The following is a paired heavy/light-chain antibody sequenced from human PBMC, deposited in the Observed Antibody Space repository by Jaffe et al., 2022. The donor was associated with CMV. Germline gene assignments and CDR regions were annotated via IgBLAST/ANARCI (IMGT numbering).Light chain of an antibody. CDR3: QQYNNWPRT. J-gene: IGKJ1*01. CDR1: QSVSIN. Sequence: EIVMTQSPATLSVSPGERATLSCRASQSVSINLGWYQQIPGQAPRLLIFGTSTRATGIPARFSGSGSGTEFTLTISSLQSEDFAVYYCQQYNNWPRTFGQGTKVEVK. CDR2: GTS. V-gene: IGKV3-15*01.
Heavy chain of an antibody. D-gene: IGHD7-27*01. CDR1: GFTFGDYA. V-gene: IGHV3-49*04. Sequence: EVQLVESGGGLVQPGRSLRLSCTASGFTFGDYAMSWVRQAPGKGLEWVSFIRTKPYGGTTEYAASVKDRFTISRDDSKSIAYLQMNSLKTEDTAVYYCKTDRRTGDLRDHWGQGTLVTVSS. CDR3: KTDRRTGDLRDH. J-gene: IGHJ4*02. CDR2: IRTKPYGGTT.